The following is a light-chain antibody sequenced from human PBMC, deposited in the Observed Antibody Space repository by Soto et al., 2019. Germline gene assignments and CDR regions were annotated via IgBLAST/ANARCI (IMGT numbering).Light chain of an antibody. CDR1: QSVSGN. CDR2: GAS. V-gene: IGKV3-15*01. Sequence: EIVMTQSPATLSVSPGERATLSCRASQSVSGNLAWYQQKPGQAPRLIIYGASTRDTGIPARFSGSESGTELTLTISSLQSEDFAVYYCQQYNNWPPVTFGGGTKVEIK. CDR3: QQYNNWPPVT. J-gene: IGKJ4*01.